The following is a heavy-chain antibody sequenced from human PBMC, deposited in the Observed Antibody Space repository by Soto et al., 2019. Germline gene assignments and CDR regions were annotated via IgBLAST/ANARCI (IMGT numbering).Heavy chain of an antibody. Sequence: QVQLVQSGAEVKKPGSSVKVSCKASGSTFSSYAISWMRQAPGQGLEWIGGIIPIFGTANYAQKFQGRFTNTADESTRTAYMELSSLRSEDTAVYYCARDQCISTSCYGACGMDFWGQGTTVTVSS. V-gene: IGHV1-69*12. CDR2: IIPIFGTA. CDR1: GSTFSSYA. D-gene: IGHD2-2*01. CDR3: ARDQCISTSCYGACGMDF. J-gene: IGHJ6*02.